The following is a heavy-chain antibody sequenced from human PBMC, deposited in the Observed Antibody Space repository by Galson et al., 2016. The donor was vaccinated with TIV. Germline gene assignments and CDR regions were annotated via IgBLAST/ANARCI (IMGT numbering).Heavy chain of an antibody. CDR3: ARDRMVDATYYYYYHGMDV. CDR1: GLSVSINY. V-gene: IGHV3-66*02. CDR2: ISDGGNT. J-gene: IGHJ6*02. D-gene: IGHD2-8*01. Sequence: SLRLSCAASGLSVSINYMTWVRQAPGKGLEWVSLISDGGNTYYPDSVKGRFTISGDNSKNTLYLQMNSLRLEDTAVYYCARDRMVDATYYYYYHGMDVWGQGTAVTVSS.